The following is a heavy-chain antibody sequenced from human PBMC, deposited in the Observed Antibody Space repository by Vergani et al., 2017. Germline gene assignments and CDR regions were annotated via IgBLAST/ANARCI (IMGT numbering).Heavy chain of an antibody. D-gene: IGHD4-17*01. J-gene: IGHJ6*02. CDR3: ATPQTMTTDDMEV. V-gene: IGHV1-69-2*01. Sequence: EVQLVQSGAEVKKPGATMKISCKVSGYTFTDYYMHWVKQAPGKGLEWMGRVDPEDGETIYAEKFKGRVTIAADTSTDTAHLELSRLRSEDTAVYYCATPQTMTTDDMEVWGQGTTVIVSS. CDR2: VDPEDGET. CDR1: GYTFTDYY.